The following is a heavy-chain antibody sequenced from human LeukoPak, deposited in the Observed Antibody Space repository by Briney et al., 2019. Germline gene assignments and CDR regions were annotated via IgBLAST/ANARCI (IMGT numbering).Heavy chain of an antibody. CDR2: IYHSGST. CDR3: ARVQTMIVVVIQD. V-gene: IGHV4-38-2*01. CDR1: GYSISSGYY. J-gene: IGHJ4*02. D-gene: IGHD3-22*01. Sequence: PSETLSLTCAVSGYSISSGYYWGWIRQPPGKGLEWIGSIYHSGSTYYNPSLKSRVTISVDTSKNQFSLKLSSVTAADTAVHYCARVQTMIVVVIQDWGQGTLVTVSS.